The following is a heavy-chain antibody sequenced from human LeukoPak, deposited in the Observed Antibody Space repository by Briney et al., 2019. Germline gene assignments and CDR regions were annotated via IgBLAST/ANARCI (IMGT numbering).Heavy chain of an antibody. CDR1: GGSFSGYY. CDR2: INHSGST. V-gene: IGHV4-34*01. CDR3: ARPSGSGSTDFDY. Sequence: SETLSLTCAVYGGSFSGYYWSWIRQPPGKGLEWIGEINHSGSTNYNPSLKSRVTISVDTSKNQFSLKLSSVTAADTVVYYCARPSGSGSTDFDYWGQGTLVTVSS. J-gene: IGHJ4*02. D-gene: IGHD1-26*01.